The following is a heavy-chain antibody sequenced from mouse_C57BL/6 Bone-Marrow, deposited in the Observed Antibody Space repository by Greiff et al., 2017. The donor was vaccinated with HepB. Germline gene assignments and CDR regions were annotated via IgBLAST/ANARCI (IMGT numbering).Heavy chain of an antibody. V-gene: IGHV1-18*01. Sequence: VQLQQSGPELVKPGASVKIPCKASGYTFTDYNMDWVKQSHGKSLEWIGDINPNSGGTIYNQKFKGKATLTVDKSSSTAYMELRSLTSEDTAVYYCATEGFAYWGQGTLVTVSA. CDR2: INPNSGGT. CDR3: ATEGFAY. J-gene: IGHJ3*01. CDR1: GYTFTDYN.